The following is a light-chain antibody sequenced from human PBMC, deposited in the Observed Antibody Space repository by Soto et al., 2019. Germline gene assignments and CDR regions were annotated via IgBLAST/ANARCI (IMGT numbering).Light chain of an antibody. Sequence: DIQMTQSPSSLSASVGDRVTITCRASQSISTYLNWYQQKAGLAPKLLIYAASSLQSGVPSRFSGSGSGTDFTLTISSLQPEDFATYYCQQTYSTPPTFGQGTKVEIQ. CDR2: AAS. J-gene: IGKJ1*01. CDR1: QSISTY. V-gene: IGKV1-39*01. CDR3: QQTYSTPPT.